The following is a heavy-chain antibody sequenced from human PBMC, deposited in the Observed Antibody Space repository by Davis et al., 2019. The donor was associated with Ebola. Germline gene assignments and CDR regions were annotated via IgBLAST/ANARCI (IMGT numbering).Heavy chain of an antibody. J-gene: IGHJ6*02. CDR1: GFSLRNARMG. D-gene: IGHD2-2*01. CDR2: IFSNDEK. V-gene: IGHV2-26*01. Sequence: SGPTLVKPTETLTLTCTVSGFSLRNARMGVSWIRQPPGKALEWLAHIFSNDEKSYSTSLKSRLTISKDTSKSQVVLTMTNMDPVDTATYYCAHMPVLVVPAAYYYYYGMDVWGQGTTVTVSS. CDR3: AHMPVLVVPAAYYYYYGMDV.